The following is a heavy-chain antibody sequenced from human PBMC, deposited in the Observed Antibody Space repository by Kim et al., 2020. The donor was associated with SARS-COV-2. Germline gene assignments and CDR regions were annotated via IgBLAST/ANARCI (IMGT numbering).Heavy chain of an antibody. CDR3: AKDQGGYCSSTSCYWGYFDL. Sequence: GGSLRLSCAASGFTFSSYGMHWVRQAPGKGLEWVAVIWYDGSNKYYADSVKGRFTISRDNSKNTLYLQMNSLRAEDTAVYYCAKDQGGYCSSTSCYWGYFDLWGRGTLVTVSS. CDR2: IWYDGSNK. V-gene: IGHV3-33*06. D-gene: IGHD2-2*01. CDR1: GFTFSSYG. J-gene: IGHJ2*01.